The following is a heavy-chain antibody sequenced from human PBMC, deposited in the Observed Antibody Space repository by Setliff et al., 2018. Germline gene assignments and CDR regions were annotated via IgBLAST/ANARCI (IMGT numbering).Heavy chain of an antibody. D-gene: IGHD4-17*01. CDR1: GYSFTNYG. CDR2: ISTHNGNI. CDR3: ARGDYGDYGEGEAAY. Sequence: ASVKVSCKASGYSFTNYGVSWVRQAPGQGLEWMGWISTHNGNINYAQKFQGRVTMTTDTSTSISTAYMELSSLRSEDTAVYYCARGDYGDYGEGEAAYWGQGTLVTVSS. V-gene: IGHV1-18*01. J-gene: IGHJ4*02.